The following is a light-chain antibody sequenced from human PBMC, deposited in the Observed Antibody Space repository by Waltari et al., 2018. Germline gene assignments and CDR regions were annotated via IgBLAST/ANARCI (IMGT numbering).Light chain of an antibody. Sequence: EIVLTQSPGPLSLSLEERATASCRASQSVSRALAWDQQKPGQAPRLPIYGASTRATGIPDRFSGSGSWTDFSLPNNRLGPGYFAVYYCQHYLKLPVTFGQGTTVEI. CDR3: QHYLKLPVT. CDR1: QSVSRA. CDR2: GAS. V-gene: IGKV3-20*01. J-gene: IGKJ1*01.